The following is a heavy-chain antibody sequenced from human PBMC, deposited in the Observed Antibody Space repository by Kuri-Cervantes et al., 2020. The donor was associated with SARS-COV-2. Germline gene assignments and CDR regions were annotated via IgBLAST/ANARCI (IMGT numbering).Heavy chain of an antibody. CDR1: GGSFSDYY. Sequence: ESLKISCAVYGGSFSDYYWSWVRQPPGKGLEWIGEINHSGNTNYDPSLKSRVTISIDTSKNQFSLKLSSVTAADTAVYYCARLRQWLLDYWGQGTLVTVSS. CDR2: INHSGNT. J-gene: IGHJ4*02. CDR3: ARLRQWLLDY. D-gene: IGHD6-19*01. V-gene: IGHV4-34*01.